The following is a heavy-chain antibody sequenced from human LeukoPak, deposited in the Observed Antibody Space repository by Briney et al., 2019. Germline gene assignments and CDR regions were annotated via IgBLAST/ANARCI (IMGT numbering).Heavy chain of an antibody. CDR1: GLTINSYT. J-gene: IGHJ4*02. Sequence: PGGSLRLSCVVSGLTINSYTMSWVRQAPGKGPEWVSAIGGTGDSTYYAASVKGRFFISRDYSTNTLFLQMNSLRVEDTAVYYCATKMGIWFVGFDSWGQGILVTVSS. V-gene: IGHV3-23*01. CDR2: IGGTGDST. D-gene: IGHD3-10*01. CDR3: ATKMGIWFVGFDS.